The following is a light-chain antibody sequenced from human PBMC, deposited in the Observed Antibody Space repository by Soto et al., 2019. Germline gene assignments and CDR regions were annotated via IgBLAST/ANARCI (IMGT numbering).Light chain of an antibody. V-gene: IGLV1-47*01. CDR3: AAWDDSLSALYV. CDR2: RNN. CDR1: SSNIGSNY. J-gene: IGLJ1*01. Sequence: QSVLTQPPSASGTPGQRVIISCSGSSSNIGSNYVYWYQQLPGTAPKLLIYRNNQRLSGVPDRFSGSKSGTSASLAISGLRSEDEADYYCAAWDDSLSALYVFGTGTKLTVL.